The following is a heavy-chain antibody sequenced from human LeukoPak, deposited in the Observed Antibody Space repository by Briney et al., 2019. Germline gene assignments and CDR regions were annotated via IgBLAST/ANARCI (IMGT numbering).Heavy chain of an antibody. CDR1: GFTFSSYE. Sequence: PGGSLRLSCAASGFTFSSYEMNWVRQAPGKGLEWVSYISSSAATIYYADSVKGRFSISRDNAKNSLYLQMNSLRTEDTALYYCAKDMTYCSGGSCYSEVDYWGQGTLVTVSS. CDR2: ISSSAATI. CDR3: AKDMTYCSGGSCYSEVDY. V-gene: IGHV3-48*03. D-gene: IGHD2-15*01. J-gene: IGHJ4*02.